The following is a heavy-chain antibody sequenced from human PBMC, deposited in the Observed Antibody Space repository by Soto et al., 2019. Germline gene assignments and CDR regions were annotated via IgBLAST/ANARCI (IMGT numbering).Heavy chain of an antibody. Sequence: QVQLVQSGAEVRKPGSSVKVSCKASGVTYNTFAVSWVRQAPGQGLEWMGGIIPVLGPAFYAQKFQGRVTITADKTTSTAYPELTSLESEDTAVDFCVGGAKRYFDYWGQGTLVTVSS. D-gene: IGHD3-16*01. CDR2: IIPVLGPA. V-gene: IGHV1-69*06. J-gene: IGHJ4*02. CDR3: VGGAKRYFDY. CDR1: GVTYNTFA.